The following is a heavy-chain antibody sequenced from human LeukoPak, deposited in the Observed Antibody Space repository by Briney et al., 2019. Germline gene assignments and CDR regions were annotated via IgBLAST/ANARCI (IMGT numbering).Heavy chain of an antibody. J-gene: IGHJ4*02. V-gene: IGHV3-21*01. D-gene: IGHD3-3*01. CDR3: ARAQEYYDFWSGLIDY. Sequence: GGSLRLSCAASGFTFSSYSMNWVRQAPGKGLEWVSSISSSSSYIYYADSVKGRFTISRDNAKNSLYLQMNSLRAEDTAVYYCARAQEYYDFWSGLIDYWGQGTLVTVSS. CDR1: GFTFSSYS. CDR2: ISSSSSYI.